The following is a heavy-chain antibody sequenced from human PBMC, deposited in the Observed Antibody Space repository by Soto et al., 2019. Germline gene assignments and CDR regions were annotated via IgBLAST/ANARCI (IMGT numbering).Heavy chain of an antibody. CDR2: IYHSGST. CDR3: ARAQDEPAVAGTLYFDY. Sequence: TLSLTCAVSGGSISSGGYSWSWLRQPPGKGLEWIGYIYHSGSTYYNPSLKSRVTISVDRSKNQFSLKLSSVTAADTAVYYCARAQDEPAVAGTLYFDYWGQGTLVTVSS. CDR1: GGSISSGGYS. J-gene: IGHJ4*02. D-gene: IGHD6-19*01. V-gene: IGHV4-30-2*01.